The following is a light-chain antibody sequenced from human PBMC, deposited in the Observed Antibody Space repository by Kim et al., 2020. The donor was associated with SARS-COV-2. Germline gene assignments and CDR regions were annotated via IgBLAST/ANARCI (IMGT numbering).Light chain of an antibody. CDR3: QTWGSGNWV. Sequence: QPVLTQLPSASASLGASVKFTCTLSSGHTTYAIAWHQQQPEKGPRYLMRLNSDGSHTKGDGIPDRFSGSSSGAERHLTISSLQSEDEADYYCQTWGSGNWVFGGGTQLTVL. CDR1: SGHTTYA. CDR2: LNSDGSH. J-gene: IGLJ3*02. V-gene: IGLV4-69*01.